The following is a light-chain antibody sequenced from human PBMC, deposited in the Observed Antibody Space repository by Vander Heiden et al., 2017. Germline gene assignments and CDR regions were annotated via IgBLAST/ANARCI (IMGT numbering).Light chain of an antibody. CDR3: MQRREYPIT. J-gene: IGKJ5*01. V-gene: IGKV2-40*01. Sequence: EIVMTQPPLSLPVTPGEPASISCRSSQSLLNRADGNAYLDWYLQRPGQSPQLLISTLSYRASGVPDRFSASGSGTDFTLNINRVEPEDVGVYYCMQRREYPITFGQGTRLEIK. CDR2: TLS. CDR1: QSLLNRADGNAY.